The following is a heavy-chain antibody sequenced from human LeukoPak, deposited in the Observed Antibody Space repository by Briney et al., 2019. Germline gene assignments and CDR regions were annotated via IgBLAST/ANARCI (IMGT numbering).Heavy chain of an antibody. J-gene: IGHJ4*02. Sequence: GGSLRLSCAVSGFSFSSSSMNWVGQAPGKGLEWVSIFYSGGGVLFADSVKGRFSVSRDSSKNTMYLQMNNLRAEDTAIYYCGTSASAHYRVFDYWGQGALVTVSS. V-gene: IGHV3-53*01. CDR1: GFSFSSSS. D-gene: IGHD3-10*01. CDR3: GTSASAHYRVFDY. CDR2: FYSGGGV.